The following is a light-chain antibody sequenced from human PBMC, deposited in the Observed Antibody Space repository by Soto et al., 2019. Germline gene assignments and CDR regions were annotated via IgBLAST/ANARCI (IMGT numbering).Light chain of an antibody. CDR2: GAF. V-gene: IGKV3-15*01. CDR3: QQYNNWPPSII. CDR1: QSVSNN. J-gene: IGKJ5*01. Sequence: VLTLSPGTLSLSTGERATRSCRASQSVSNNYLAWYQQKPGQAPNLLIYGAFTRATGIPARFSGTGSGTEFTLTISSLQSEDFAVYYCQQYNNWPPSIIFGQGTRLEI.